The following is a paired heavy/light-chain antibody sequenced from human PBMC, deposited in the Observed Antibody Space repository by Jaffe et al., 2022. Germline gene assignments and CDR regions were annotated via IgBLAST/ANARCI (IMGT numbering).Light chain of an antibody. J-gene: IGKJ4*01. Sequence: EIVLTQSPGTLSLSPGERGTLSCRASQTVSSSYLAWYHQKPGQAPRLLIYGASNRATGTPDRFSGSGSGTDFSLTISRLEPEDFAVYYCQQYGSSPFTFGGGTRVEIK. V-gene: IGKV3-20*01. CDR2: GAS. CDR3: QQYGSSPFT. CDR1: QTVSSSY.
Heavy chain of an antibody. V-gene: IGHV4-39*01. Sequence: QLQLQESGPGLVKPSETLSLTCTVSGGSVSGSSGYWGWIRQTPEKGLEWIGSIFYSGATYYNPSLESRVTISVDTSKNQVSLRLSSVTVADTAVYYCASPTFGDYDYIGGTYSHDAFDVWGRGTMVTVSS. CDR3: ASPTFGDYDYIGGTYSHDAFDV. J-gene: IGHJ3*01. CDR1: GGSVSGSSGY. CDR2: IFYSGAT. D-gene: IGHD3-16*01.